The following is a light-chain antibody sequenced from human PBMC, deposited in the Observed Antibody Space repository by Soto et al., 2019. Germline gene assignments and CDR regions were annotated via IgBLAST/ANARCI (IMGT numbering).Light chain of an antibody. V-gene: IGKV3-15*01. CDR2: GAS. CDR1: QNIGSN. CDR3: QQYHNWWT. J-gene: IGKJ1*01. Sequence: EIVMTQSPATLSVSPGEGVTLSCRASQNIGSNLAWYQQKFGQAPRLLIYGASTRVTGIPARISGSGSGTEFTLTITSLQSEDFGVYHCQQYHNWWTFGQGTKVDI.